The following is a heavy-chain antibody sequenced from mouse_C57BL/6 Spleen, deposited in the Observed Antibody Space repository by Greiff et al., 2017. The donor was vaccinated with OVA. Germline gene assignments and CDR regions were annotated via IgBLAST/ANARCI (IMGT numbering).Heavy chain of an antibody. CDR1: GFSLTSYG. CDR3: ARIGDYVAY. CDR2: IWRGGST. D-gene: IGHD2-4*01. V-gene: IGHV2-2*01. Sequence: QVQLKESGPGLVQPSQSLSITCTVSGFSLTSYGVHWVRQSPGKGLEWLGVIWRGGSTDYNAAFISRLSISKDNSKSQVFFKMNSLQADDTAIYYCARIGDYVAYWGQGTLVTVSA. J-gene: IGHJ3*01.